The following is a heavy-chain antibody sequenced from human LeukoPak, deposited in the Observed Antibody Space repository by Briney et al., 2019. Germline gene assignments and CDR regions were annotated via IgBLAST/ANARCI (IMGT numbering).Heavy chain of an antibody. D-gene: IGHD5-12*01. CDR1: GFTFSHYA. CDR2: ISGYSGRT. CDR3: AKFLGGDEKVDAFDV. Sequence: PGGSLRLSCAASGFTFSHYAMSWVRQIPGKGLDWVASISGYSGRTYYTDSVKGRFTISRDNFNNTLYLQMSSLRAEDTALYYCAKFLGGDEKVDAFDVWGPGTRVTVSS. J-gene: IGHJ3*01. V-gene: IGHV3-23*01.